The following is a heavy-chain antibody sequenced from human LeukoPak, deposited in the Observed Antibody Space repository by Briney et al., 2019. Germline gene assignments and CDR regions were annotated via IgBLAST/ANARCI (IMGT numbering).Heavy chain of an antibody. CDR1: GGTFSSYA. CDR3: ARDPHILTGSYFDY. D-gene: IGHD3-9*01. J-gene: IGHJ4*02. CDR2: IIPIFGTA. V-gene: IGHV1-69*05. Sequence: ASVKVSCKASGGTFSSYAISWVRQAPGQGLEWMGRIIPIFGTANYAQKFQGRVTITTDESTSTAYMELSSLRSEDTAVYCCARDPHILTGSYFDYWGQGTLVTVSS.